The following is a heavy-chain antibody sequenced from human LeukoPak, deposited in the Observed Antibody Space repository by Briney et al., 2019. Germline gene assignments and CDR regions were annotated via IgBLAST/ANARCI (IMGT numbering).Heavy chain of an antibody. D-gene: IGHD5-18*01. CDR2: IYYSGST. CDR3: ARDVDTAMVPSFDY. V-gene: IGHV4-39*02. J-gene: IGHJ4*02. Sequence: KPSETLSLTCTVSGGSISSSSYYWDWIRQPPGKGLEWIESIYYSGSTYYNPSPKSRVTISVDTSKNQFSLKLSSVTAADTAVYYCARDVDTAMVPSFDYWGQGTLVTVSS. CDR1: GGSISSSSYY.